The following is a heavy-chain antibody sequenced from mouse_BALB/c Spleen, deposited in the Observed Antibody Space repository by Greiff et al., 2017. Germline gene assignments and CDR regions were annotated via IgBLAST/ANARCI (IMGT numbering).Heavy chain of an antibody. CDR1: GYTFTSYW. D-gene: IGHD1-2*01. V-gene: IGHV1-5*01. J-gene: IGHJ4*01. Sequence: VQLQQSGTVLARPGASVKMSCKASGYTFTSYWMHWVKQRPGQGLEWIGAIYPGNSDTSYNQKFKGKAKLTAVTSTSTAYMELSSLTNEDSAVYYCTRATATGEDYYAMDYWGQGTSVTVSS. CDR3: TRATATGEDYYAMDY. CDR2: IYPGNSDT.